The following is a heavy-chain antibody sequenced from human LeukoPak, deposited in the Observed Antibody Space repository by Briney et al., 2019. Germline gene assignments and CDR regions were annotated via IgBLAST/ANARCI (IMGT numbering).Heavy chain of an antibody. CDR3: ARATGGDYVSY. J-gene: IGHJ4*02. D-gene: IGHD4-17*01. CDR1: GFTFRSYG. Sequence: GMSLRLSCAASGFTFRSYGMHWVRQAQGKGLEWVAVIWSDGSQQHYADSVKGRFTISRDNSKNTLYLQMNSLRAEDTAVYYCARATGGDYVSYWGQGTLVTVSS. V-gene: IGHV3-33*01. CDR2: IWSDGSQQ.